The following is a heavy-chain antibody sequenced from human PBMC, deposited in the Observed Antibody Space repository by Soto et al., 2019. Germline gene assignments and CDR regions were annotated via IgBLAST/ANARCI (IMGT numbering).Heavy chain of an antibody. D-gene: IGHD3-10*01. CDR1: GYIFTNYP. CDR2: INAANGDT. Sequence: QVQLVQSGAELKNPGASVKVSCKASGYIFTNYPIHWVRQAPGQRLEWMGWINAANGDTGYSQNFQGRVAFTRATSASTVYMEMSSLPSEDTAIYYCARKDYYGSGCYYFDYWGQGTLVTVSS. CDR3: ARKDYYGSGCYYFDY. J-gene: IGHJ4*02. V-gene: IGHV1-3*01.